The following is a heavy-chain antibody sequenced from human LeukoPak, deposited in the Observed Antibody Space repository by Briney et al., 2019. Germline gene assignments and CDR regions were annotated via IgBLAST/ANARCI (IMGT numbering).Heavy chain of an antibody. D-gene: IGHD3-22*01. CDR2: MNPNSGAT. CDR1: GYTFTDYF. J-gene: IGHJ5*02. CDR3: ARDRYDSSGYYDT. V-gene: IGHV1-2*02. Sequence: GASVRVSCKASGYTFTDYFIQWVRQAPGQGLERLGWMNPNSGATYYAQKFQGRVTMTRDTSISTAYMELSGLRSDDTAVYYCARDRYDSSGYYDTWGQGTLVTVSS.